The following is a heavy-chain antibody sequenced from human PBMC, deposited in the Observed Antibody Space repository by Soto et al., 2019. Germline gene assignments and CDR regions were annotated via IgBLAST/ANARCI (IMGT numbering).Heavy chain of an antibody. V-gene: IGHV2-5*01. D-gene: IGHD1-26*01. CDR2: ISWKDEK. CDR1: GFSLSTSGAG. CDR3: AHRYGGNYYRWYFDS. Sequence: QITLKESGPTLVKPTQTLTVTCTFSGFSLSTSGAGVGWIRQSPGKAPEWLALISWKDEKRYNPGLKSGLTITKDTSKNQVVLTMTDLDPVDTATYFCAHRYGGNYYRWYFDSWGHRTLVTVSS. J-gene: IGHJ4*01.